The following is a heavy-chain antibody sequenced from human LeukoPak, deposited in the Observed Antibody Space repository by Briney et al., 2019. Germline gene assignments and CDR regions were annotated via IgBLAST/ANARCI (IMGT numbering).Heavy chain of an antibody. CDR2: LWYDGSNK. J-gene: IGHJ4*02. CDR1: GFTFSSYA. V-gene: IGHV3-33*01. D-gene: IGHD5-24*01. CDR3: SRGIDGYDSIVDY. Sequence: GGSLRLSCAASGFTFSSYAMHWFRQAPGKGLEWVAVLWYDGSNKYYADSVKGRFTISRDNSKNTLCLQMNSLRVEDTAVYYCSRGIDGYDSIVDYWGQGTLVTVSS.